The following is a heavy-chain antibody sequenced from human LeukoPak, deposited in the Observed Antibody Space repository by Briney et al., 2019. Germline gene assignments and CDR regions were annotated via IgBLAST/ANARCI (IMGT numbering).Heavy chain of an antibody. Sequence: GGSLRLSCAASGFTFSSYEMNWVRQAPGKGLEWVSYISSSSSTIYYADSVKGRFTISRDNAKNSLYLQMNSLRAEDTAVYYCAKDSSSWTVYYFDYWGQGTLVTVSS. D-gene: IGHD6-13*01. CDR1: GFTFSSYE. V-gene: IGHV3-48*03. CDR2: ISSSSSTI. CDR3: AKDSSSWTVYYFDY. J-gene: IGHJ4*02.